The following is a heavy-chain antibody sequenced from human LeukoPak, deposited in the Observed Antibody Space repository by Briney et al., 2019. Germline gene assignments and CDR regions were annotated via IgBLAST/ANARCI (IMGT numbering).Heavy chain of an antibody. D-gene: IGHD3-10*01. CDR2: IYYSGST. CDR3: ARVSPLSGSYYPYYYMDV. Sequence: SETLSLTCTVSGGSISSSSYYWGWIRQPPGKGLEWIGSIYYSGSTYYNPSLKSRVTISVDTSKNQFSLKLSSVTAADTAVYYCARVSPLSGSYYPYYYMDVWGKGTTVTVSS. CDR1: GGSISSSSYY. J-gene: IGHJ6*03. V-gene: IGHV4-39*07.